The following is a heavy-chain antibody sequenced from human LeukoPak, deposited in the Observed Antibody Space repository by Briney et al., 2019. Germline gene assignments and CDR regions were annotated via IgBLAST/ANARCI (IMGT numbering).Heavy chain of an antibody. J-gene: IGHJ4*02. Sequence: GGSLRLSCAASGFTFSSYAMHWVRQAPGKGLEWVAVISYDGSNKYYADSVKGRFTISRDNSKNTLYLQLNSLRAEDTAVYYCARAPNEYYYDSSGYYFDYWGQGTLVTVSS. CDR1: GFTFSSYA. V-gene: IGHV3-30-3*01. CDR2: ISYDGSNK. CDR3: ARAPNEYYYDSSGYYFDY. D-gene: IGHD3-22*01.